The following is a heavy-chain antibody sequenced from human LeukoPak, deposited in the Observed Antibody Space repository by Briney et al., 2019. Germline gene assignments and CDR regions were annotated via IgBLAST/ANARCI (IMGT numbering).Heavy chain of an antibody. V-gene: IGHV4-38-2*02. Sequence: SETLSLTCTVSGYSISSGYYWGWIRQPPGKGLEWIGSIYHSGSTYYNPSLKSRVTISVDTSKNQFSLKLSSVTAADTAVYYCARDQGYVWGSYPFDIWGQGTMVTVSS. D-gene: IGHD3-16*02. CDR3: ARDQGYVWGSYPFDI. CDR2: IYHSGST. J-gene: IGHJ3*02. CDR1: GYSISSGYY.